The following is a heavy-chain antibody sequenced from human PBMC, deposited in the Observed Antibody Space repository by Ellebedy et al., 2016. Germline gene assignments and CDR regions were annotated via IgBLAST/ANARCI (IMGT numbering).Heavy chain of an antibody. CDR2: MNPNNGHT. Sequence: ASVKVSCXASGYTFTSYDINWVRQATGQGLEWMGWMNPNNGHTGYAQKFQGRVTMTRDTSTSTAYMELSSLISEDTAVYYCARNPSKTGDFDNWGQGTLVTVSS. CDR3: ARNPSKTGDFDN. CDR1: GYTFTSYD. D-gene: IGHD7-27*01. J-gene: IGHJ4*02. V-gene: IGHV1-8*01.